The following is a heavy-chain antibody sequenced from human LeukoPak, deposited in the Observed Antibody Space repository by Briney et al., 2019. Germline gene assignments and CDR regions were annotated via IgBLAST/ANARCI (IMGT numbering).Heavy chain of an antibody. D-gene: IGHD5-24*01. V-gene: IGHV4-59*08. J-gene: IGHJ3*02. Sequence: KPSETLSLTCNVSGDSLTSHFWSWIRQTPGKGLEWIGYVFHSGTTNYSPFLKSRVTISLDTSKKQFYLRLASVTAADTAVYYCARRMATVTDAFDIWGRGTMVSVSS. CDR1: GDSLTSHF. CDR2: VFHSGTT. CDR3: ARRMATVTDAFDI.